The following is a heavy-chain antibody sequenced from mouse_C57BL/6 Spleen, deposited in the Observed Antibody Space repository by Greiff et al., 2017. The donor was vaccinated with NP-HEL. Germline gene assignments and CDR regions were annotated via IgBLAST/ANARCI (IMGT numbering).Heavy chain of an antibody. CDR1: GFTFTDYY. J-gene: IGHJ4*01. Sequence: EVKLVESGGGLVQPGGSLSLSCAASGFTFTDYYMSWVRQPPGKALEWLGFIRNKANGYTTEYSASVKGRFTISRDNSQSILYLQMNALRAEDSATYYCASELGPYYAMDYWGQGTSVTVSS. CDR2: IRNKANGYTT. CDR3: ASELGPYYAMDY. V-gene: IGHV7-3*01. D-gene: IGHD4-1*01.